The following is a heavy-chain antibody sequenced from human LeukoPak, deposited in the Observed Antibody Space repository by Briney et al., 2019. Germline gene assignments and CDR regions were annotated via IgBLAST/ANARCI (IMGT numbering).Heavy chain of an antibody. CDR1: GFTFRSYW. J-gene: IGHJ6*03. V-gene: IGHV3-30*18. CDR3: AKNRRIYYYYYYMDV. Sequence: GGALRLSCAASGFTFRSYWMSWVRQAPGKGLEWVAVISYDGSNKYYADSVKGRFTISRDNSKNTLYLQMNSLRAEDTAVYYCAKNRRIYYYYYYMDVWGKGTTVTVSS. CDR2: ISYDGSNK. D-gene: IGHD2/OR15-2a*01.